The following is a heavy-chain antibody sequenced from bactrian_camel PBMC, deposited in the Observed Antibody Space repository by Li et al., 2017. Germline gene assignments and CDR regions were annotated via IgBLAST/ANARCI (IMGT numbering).Heavy chain of an antibody. J-gene: IGHJ4*01. CDR3: AVNEYDACSVDIASFNI. V-gene: IGHV3S53*01. Sequence: LVESGGGSVQAGGSLRLSCAVSGFTVRINCMGWYRQPPGAERGLVSRIKTDGTTTYADSVKGRFTISRDDAENTLYLEMNNLKLEDTGMYYCAVNEYDACSVDIASFNIWVQGTQVTVS. D-gene: IGHD4*01. CDR2: IKTDGTT. CDR1: GFTVRINC.